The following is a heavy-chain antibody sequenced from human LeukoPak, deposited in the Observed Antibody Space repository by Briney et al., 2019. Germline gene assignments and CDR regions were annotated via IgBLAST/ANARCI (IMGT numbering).Heavy chain of an antibody. CDR2: ITFDGSNK. D-gene: IGHD3-22*01. J-gene: IGHJ4*02. V-gene: IGHV3-30*02. CDR1: GFTFNRCG. Sequence: PGGSLRLSCAASGFTFNRCGMHWVRQAPGKGLEWVTFITFDGSNKRYIDSVKGRFTISRDNSRNTLHLQMNSLSVEDTAVYYCAKDESESSGSFDYWGQGTLVTVSS. CDR3: AKDESESSGSFDY.